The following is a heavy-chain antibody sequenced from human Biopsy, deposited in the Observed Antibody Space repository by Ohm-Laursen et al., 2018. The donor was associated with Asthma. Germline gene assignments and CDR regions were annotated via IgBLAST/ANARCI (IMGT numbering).Heavy chain of an antibody. J-gene: IGHJ4*02. V-gene: IGHV5-51*01. D-gene: IGHD2/OR15-2a*01. CDR2: IFAANSET. Sequence: ESLKISCKASGYTFSDSWIGWVRQMPGKGLEWMGIIFAANSETKYSPSFQGQVTISADMSISTAFLQWSSLKASDTAIYYCARFIDGTFFVDYWGQGTLVTVSP. CDR1: GYTFSDSW. CDR3: ARFIDGTFFVDY.